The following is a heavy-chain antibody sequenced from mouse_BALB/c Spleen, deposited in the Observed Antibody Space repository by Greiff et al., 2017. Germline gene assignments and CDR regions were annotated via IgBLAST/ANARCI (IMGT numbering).Heavy chain of an antibody. CDR2: IYPGDGDT. D-gene: IGHD1-1*01. CDR3: ARDYGSSSFDY. V-gene: IGHV1-82*01. CDR1: GYAFSSSW. Sequence: QVQLKESGPELVKPGASVKISCKASGYAFSSSWMNWVKQRPGQGLEWIGRIYPGDGDTNYNGKFKGKATLTADKSSSTAYMQLSSLTSVDSAVYFCARDYGSSSFDYWGQGTTLTVSS. J-gene: IGHJ2*01.